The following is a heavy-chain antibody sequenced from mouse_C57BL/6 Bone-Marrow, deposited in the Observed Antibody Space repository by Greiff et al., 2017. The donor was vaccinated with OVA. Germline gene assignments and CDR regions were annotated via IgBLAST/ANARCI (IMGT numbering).Heavy chain of an antibody. D-gene: IGHD3-2*02. V-gene: IGHV1-64*01. CDR2: IHPNSGST. CDR3: ARRGAQASFAY. CDR1: GYTFTSYW. J-gene: IGHJ3*01. Sequence: VQLQQSGAELVKPGASVKLSCKASGYTFTSYWMHWVKQRPGQGLEWIGMIHPNSGSTNYNEKFKSKATLTVDKSSSTAYMQLSSLTSEDSAVYYCARRGAQASFAYWGQGTLVTVSA.